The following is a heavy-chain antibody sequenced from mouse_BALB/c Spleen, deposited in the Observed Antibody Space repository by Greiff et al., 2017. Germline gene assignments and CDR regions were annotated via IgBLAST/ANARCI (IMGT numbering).Heavy chain of an antibody. D-gene: IGHD2-14*01. CDR3: AREVRRGAY. CDR1: GFTFSSYA. V-gene: IGHV5-9-4*01. J-gene: IGHJ3*01. CDR2: ISSGGSYT. Sequence: EVQGVESGGGLVKPGGSLKLSCAASGFTFSSYAMSWVRQSPEKRLEWVAEISSGGSYTYYPDTVTGRFTISRDNAKNTLYLEMSSLRSEDTAMYYCAREVRRGAYWGQGTLVTVSA.